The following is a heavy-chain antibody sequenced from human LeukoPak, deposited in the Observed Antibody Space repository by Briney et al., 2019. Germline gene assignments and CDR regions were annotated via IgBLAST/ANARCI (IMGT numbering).Heavy chain of an antibody. V-gene: IGHV3-23*01. CDR1: GFTFSSYA. CDR3: ARLYSSSWYGDYFDY. Sequence: GGSLRLSCAASGFTFSSYAMSWVRQAPGKGLEWVSAISGSGGSTYYADSVKGRFTISRDNSKNTLYLQMNSLRAEDTAVYYCARLYSSSWYGDYFDYWGQGTLVTVSS. D-gene: IGHD6-13*01. J-gene: IGHJ4*02. CDR2: ISGSGGST.